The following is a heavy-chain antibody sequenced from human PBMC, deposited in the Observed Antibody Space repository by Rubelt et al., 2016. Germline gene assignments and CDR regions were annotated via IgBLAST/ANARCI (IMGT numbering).Heavy chain of an antibody. V-gene: IGHV1-8*01. CDR2: RRDDRGNT. J-gene: IGHJ4*02. Sequence: QVQLVQSGAEVKKPGASVKVSCKAPGYTFTTYAVNWVRQATGQGLERRGWRRDDRGNTGSAHTLQGRQTMKTSVSPAYSERGSLGPGATAVYYCARVPSFTSRGDSWGQGTLVTVSS. CDR1: GYTFTTYA. D-gene: IGHD2-2*01. CDR3: ARVPSFTSRGDS.